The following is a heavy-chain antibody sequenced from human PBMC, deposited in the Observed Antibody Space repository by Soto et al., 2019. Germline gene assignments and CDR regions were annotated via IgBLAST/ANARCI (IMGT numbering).Heavy chain of an antibody. CDR2: ISSSSSYI. CDR3: AREYSSSWYSRDFDY. Sequence: GGSLRLSCAASGFTFSSYSMNWVRQAPGKGLEWVSSISSSSSYIYYADSVKGRFTISRDNAKNSLYLQMNSLRAEDTAVYYCAREYSSSWYSRDFDYWGQGTLVTVSS. V-gene: IGHV3-21*01. D-gene: IGHD6-13*01. CDR1: GFTFSSYS. J-gene: IGHJ4*02.